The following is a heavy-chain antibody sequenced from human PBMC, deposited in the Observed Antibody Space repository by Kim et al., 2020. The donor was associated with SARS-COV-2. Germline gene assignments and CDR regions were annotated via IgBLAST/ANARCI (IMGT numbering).Heavy chain of an antibody. V-gene: IGHV1-2*04. CDR3: ARGLGCSSTSCYGFGDSYYYYGMDV. CDR2: INPNSGGT. J-gene: IGHJ6*02. CDR1: GYTFTGYY. Sequence: ASVKVSCKASGYTFTGYYMHWVRQAPGQGLEWMGWINPNSGGTNYAQKFQGWVTMTRDTSISTAYMELSRLRSDDTAVYYCARGLGCSSTSCYGFGDSYYYYGMDVWGQGTTVTVSS. D-gene: IGHD2-2*01.